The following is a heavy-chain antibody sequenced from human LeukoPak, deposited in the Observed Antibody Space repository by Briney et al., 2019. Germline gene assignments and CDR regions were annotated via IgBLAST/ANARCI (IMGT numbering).Heavy chain of an antibody. V-gene: IGHV3-23*01. Sequence: PGGSLRLSCAASGFTFSSYAMSWVRQTPGKGLEWVSAISGSGGSTYYADSVKGRFTISRDNSKNTLFLQMNSLRVEDTAPYYCAKWVAIYFYYGLDVWGQGTTVTVSS. D-gene: IGHD3-3*01. CDR2: ISGSGGST. J-gene: IGHJ6*02. CDR1: GFTFSSYA. CDR3: AKWVAIYFYYGLDV.